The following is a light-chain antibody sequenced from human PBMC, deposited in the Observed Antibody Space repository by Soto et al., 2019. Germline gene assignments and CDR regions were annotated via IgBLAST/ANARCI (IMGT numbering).Light chain of an antibody. CDR1: QSVSSNF. V-gene: IGKV3-20*01. Sequence: EIVLTQSPGTLSLSPGERATLSCRASQSVSSNFLAWFRQKPGQAPRLLIYGASRRATGIPDRFSGSGSGTDFTLTITRLEPEDFAVYYCQQYANSPFTFGPGTKVDIK. CDR3: QQYANSPFT. CDR2: GAS. J-gene: IGKJ3*01.